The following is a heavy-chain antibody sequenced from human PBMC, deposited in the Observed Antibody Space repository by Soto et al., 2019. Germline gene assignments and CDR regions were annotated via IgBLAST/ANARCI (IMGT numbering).Heavy chain of an antibody. D-gene: IGHD3-3*01. J-gene: IGHJ5*02. CDR1: ADSLKTHW. V-gene: IGHV4-4*02. Sequence: SATQSLTSAVSADSLKTHWWGWVRQTTGKGLEWIGEIYQTGTRNYSPSLRSRVTISVDKSKKQLSLKVDSVTAADTAIYYCVRGNDNDDFWNKWSVDPWGQGTLVTVSS. CDR3: VRGNDNDDFWNKWSVDP. CDR2: IYQTGTR.